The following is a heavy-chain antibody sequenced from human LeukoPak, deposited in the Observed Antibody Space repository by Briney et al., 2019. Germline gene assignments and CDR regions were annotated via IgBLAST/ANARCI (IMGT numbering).Heavy chain of an antibody. CDR2: IYYSGST. CDR1: GGSISSSSYY. CDR3: ARQFRGIAAAGHTFDY. D-gene: IGHD6-13*01. V-gene: IGHV4-39*01. Sequence: SETLSLTCTVSGGSISSSSYYWGWIRQPPGKGLEWIGSIYYSGSTYYNPSLKSRVTISVDTSKNQFSLKLSSVTAADTAVYYCARQFRGIAAAGHTFDYWGQGTLVTVSS. J-gene: IGHJ4*02.